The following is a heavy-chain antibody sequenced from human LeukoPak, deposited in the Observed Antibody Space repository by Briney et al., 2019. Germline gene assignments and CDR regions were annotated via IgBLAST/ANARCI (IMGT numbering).Heavy chain of an antibody. J-gene: IGHJ3*02. CDR2: IYYSGST. D-gene: IGHD1-1*01. Sequence: SETLSLTCTVSGGSISSYYWSWIRQPPGKGLEWIGYIYYSGSTNYNPSLKSRVTISVDTSKNQFSLKLSSVTAADTAVYYCARHVANDYAFDIWGQGTMVTVSS. CDR1: GGSISSYY. CDR3: ARHVANDYAFDI. V-gene: IGHV4-59*08.